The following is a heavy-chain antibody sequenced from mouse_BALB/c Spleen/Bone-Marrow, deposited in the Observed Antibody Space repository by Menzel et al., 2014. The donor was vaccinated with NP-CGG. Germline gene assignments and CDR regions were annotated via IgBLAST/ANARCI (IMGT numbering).Heavy chain of an antibody. D-gene: IGHD4-1*02. CDR3: ARGYPQLGRFDY. CDR1: GYTFTSYN. CDR2: IYTGNGGT. Sequence: LQQSGAELVRPGASVKMSCKASGYTFTSYNMHWVKQTPGQGLEWIGYIYTGNGGTNYNQKFKGKATLTVDTSSSTAYMQISSLTCEDSTVYYCARGYPQLGRFDYWGQGTTLTVSS. V-gene: IGHV1-12*01. J-gene: IGHJ2*01.